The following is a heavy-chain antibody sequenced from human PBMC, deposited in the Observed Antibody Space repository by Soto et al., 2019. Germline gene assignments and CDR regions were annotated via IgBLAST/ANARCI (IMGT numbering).Heavy chain of an antibody. CDR2: IGRTNNT. V-gene: IGHV3-23*01. D-gene: IGHD3-16*02. CDR1: GFTFSNSA. J-gene: IGHJ4*02. CDR3: ATVDAYSYRTDH. Sequence: EVHLLESGGCLVLPGGSLRLSCAASGFTFSNSAMTWVRQALGKGPEWVSSIGRTNNTHYADSVKGRFAISRDNSQNTLYLQMNSLAAEDTAVYFCATVDAYSYRTDHWGQGTLVTVSS.